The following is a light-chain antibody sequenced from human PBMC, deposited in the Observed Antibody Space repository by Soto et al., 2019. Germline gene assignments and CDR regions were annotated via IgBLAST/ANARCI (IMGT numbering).Light chain of an antibody. CDR2: DAS. V-gene: IGKV3-11*01. Sequence: DIVLTQSPGTLSLSPGERATLSCRASQSVSSYLAWYQQKPGQAPRLLIYDASNRATGIPARFSGSGSGTDFTLTISSLEPEDFAAYYCQQRSNWPITFGQGTRLEIK. CDR1: QSVSSY. J-gene: IGKJ5*01. CDR3: QQRSNWPIT.